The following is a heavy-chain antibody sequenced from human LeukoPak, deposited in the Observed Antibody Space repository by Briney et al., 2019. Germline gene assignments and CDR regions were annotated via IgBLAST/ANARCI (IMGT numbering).Heavy chain of an antibody. D-gene: IGHD3-10*01. CDR3: ASERLTRGDAFDI. CDR2: IYYSGST. Sequence: TSETLSLTCTVSGGSISSGSYYWSWIRQPPGKGLEWIGYIYYSGSTYYNPSLKSRVTISVDTSKNQFSLKLSSVTAADTAVYYCASERLTRGDAFDIWGQGTMVTVSS. J-gene: IGHJ3*02. V-gene: IGHV4-30-4*01. CDR1: GGSISSGSYY.